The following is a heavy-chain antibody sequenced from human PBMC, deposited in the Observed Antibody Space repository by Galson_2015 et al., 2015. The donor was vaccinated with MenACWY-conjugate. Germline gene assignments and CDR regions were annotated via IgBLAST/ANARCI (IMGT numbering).Heavy chain of an antibody. Sequence: SVKVSCKASAYTFINYGISWVRQAPGQGLEWMVWISPYNGNTNSAQKLQGRVTMTTDTSTSTAYMELRSLRSDDTAVYYCASRNYGQAFDYWGQGTLVTVSS. J-gene: IGHJ4*02. CDR2: ISPYNGNT. V-gene: IGHV1-18*01. CDR1: AYTFINYG. D-gene: IGHD3-16*01. CDR3: ASRNYGQAFDY.